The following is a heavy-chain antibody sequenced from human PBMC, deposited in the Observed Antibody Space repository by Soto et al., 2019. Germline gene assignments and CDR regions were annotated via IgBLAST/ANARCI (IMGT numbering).Heavy chain of an antibody. CDR2: IYYSGST. CDR3: ARAQGYDFWSAKIYFDY. J-gene: IGHJ4*02. CDR1: GGSISSGDYY. Sequence: SETLSLTCTVSGGSISSGDYYWSWIRQPPGKGLEWIGYIYYSGSTYYNPSLKSRVTISVDTSKNQFSLKLSSVTAADTAVYYCARAQGYDFWSAKIYFDYWGQGTLVTVSS. D-gene: IGHD3-3*01. V-gene: IGHV4-30-4*01.